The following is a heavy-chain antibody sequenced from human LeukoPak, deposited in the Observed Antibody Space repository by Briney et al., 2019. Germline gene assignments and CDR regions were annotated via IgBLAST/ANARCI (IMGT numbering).Heavy chain of an antibody. CDR1: GFTFSGSA. CDR3: ARGRIAAAAWFDP. J-gene: IGHJ5*02. V-gene: IGHV3-30-3*01. D-gene: IGHD6-13*01. CDR2: ISYDGSNK. Sequence: PGGSLKLSCAASGFTFSGSAMHWVRQAPGKGLEWVAVISYDGSNKYYADSVKGRFTISRDNSKNTLYLQMNSLRAEDTAVYYCARGRIAAAAWFDPWGQGTLVTVSS.